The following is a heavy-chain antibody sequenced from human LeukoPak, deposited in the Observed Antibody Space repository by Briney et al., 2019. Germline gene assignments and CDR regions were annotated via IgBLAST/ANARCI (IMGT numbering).Heavy chain of an antibody. CDR1: NGAVKNYY. CDR3: ATLVYSGRPYHFDT. CDR2: FLYSGTT. J-gene: IGHJ4*02. D-gene: IGHD1-26*01. Sequence: SETLSLTCSVSNGAVKNYYWTWIRQPPGQGLEWVGNFLYSGTTTYKPSLDNRLTLSMDTSTNTVSLRLRSVTAADTAVYYCATLVYSGRPYHFDTWGQGTLVTVSS. V-gene: IGHV4-59*02.